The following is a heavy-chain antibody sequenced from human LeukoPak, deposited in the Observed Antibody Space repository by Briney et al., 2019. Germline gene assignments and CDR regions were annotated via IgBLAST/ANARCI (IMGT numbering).Heavy chain of an antibody. CDR3: AAGSGYYYYGMDV. Sequence: PSETLSLTCTVSGGSISSYYWSWIRQPPGKGLEWIGYIYYSGSTNYNPSLKSRVTISVDTSKNQFSLKLSSVTAADTAVYYCAAGSGYYYYGMDVWGQGTTVTVSS. CDR1: GGSISSYY. J-gene: IGHJ6*02. CDR2: IYYSGST. D-gene: IGHD3-10*01. V-gene: IGHV4-59*01.